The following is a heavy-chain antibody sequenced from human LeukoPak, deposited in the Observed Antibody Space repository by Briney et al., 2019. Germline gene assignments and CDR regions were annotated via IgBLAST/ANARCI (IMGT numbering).Heavy chain of an antibody. J-gene: IGHJ4*02. CDR1: GGTFSSYA. Sequence: SVKVSCKASGGTFSSYAISWVRQAPGQGLEWMGRIIPILGIANYAQKFQGRVTITEDKSTSTAYMELSSLRSEDTAVYYCARATGMKKQWLVQYFDYWGQGTLVTVSS. D-gene: IGHD6-19*01. CDR2: IIPILGIA. V-gene: IGHV1-69*04. CDR3: ARATGMKKQWLVQYFDY.